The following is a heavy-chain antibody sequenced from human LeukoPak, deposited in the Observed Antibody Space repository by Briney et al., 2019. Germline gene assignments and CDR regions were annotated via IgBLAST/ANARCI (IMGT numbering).Heavy chain of an antibody. CDR1: GFTVSSNY. D-gene: IGHD3-3*01. V-gene: IGHV3-23*01. CDR2: ISGSGGST. J-gene: IGHJ5*02. Sequence: GGSLRLSCAASGFTVSSNYMSWVRQAPGKGLEWVSAISGSGGSTYYADSVKGRFTISRDNSKNTLYLQMNSLRAEDTAVYYCAKTGPGYDFWSGYPPRNSWFDPWGQGTLVTVSS. CDR3: AKTGPGYDFWSGYPPRNSWFDP.